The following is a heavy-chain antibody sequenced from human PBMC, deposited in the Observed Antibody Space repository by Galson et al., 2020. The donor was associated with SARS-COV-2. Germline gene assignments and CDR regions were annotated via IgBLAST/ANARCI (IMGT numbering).Heavy chain of an antibody. V-gene: IGHV1-2*02. CDR2: INPNSGDT. D-gene: IGHD2-15*01. Sequence: ASVPVSCKASRYTFTGYNIHWVRQPPGQGLAWMGWINPNSGDTKNAHKFQERVTLTRDTYISTAFMELSSLGSDDTAVYYCARWSDCSGTTWYTSRDYYYGMDGWGQGTTVTVS. J-gene: IGHJ6*02. CDR3: ARWSDCSGTTWYTSRDYYYGMDG. CDR1: RYTFTGYN.